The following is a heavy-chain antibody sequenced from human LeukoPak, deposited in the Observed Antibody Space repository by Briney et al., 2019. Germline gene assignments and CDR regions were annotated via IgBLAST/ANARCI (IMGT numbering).Heavy chain of an antibody. J-gene: IGHJ6*03. CDR2: ISGSGGST. V-gene: IGHV3-23*01. CDR1: GFTFSSYA. D-gene: IGHD5-18*01. CDR3: ARVHSYGFSYYFYYMDV. Sequence: GGSLRLSCAASGFTFSSYAMSWVRQAPGKGLEWVSAISGSGGSTYYADSVKGRFTISRDNSKNTLYLQMNSLRAEDTAVYYCARVHSYGFSYYFYYMDVWAKGPRSPSP.